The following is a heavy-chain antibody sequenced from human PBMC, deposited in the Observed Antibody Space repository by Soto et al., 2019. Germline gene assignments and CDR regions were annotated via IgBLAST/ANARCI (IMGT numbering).Heavy chain of an antibody. CDR3: ARDWSYYVCSGYGVFDSYYCIDV. CDR1: GYTFTNYG. V-gene: IGHV1-18*04. CDR2: ISAYNGNT. J-gene: IGHJ6*02. Sequence: ASVKVSCKASGYTFTNYGLHWVRQAPGQGREWMGWISAYNGNTNYAQKLQGRVTMNTDTSTSTAYMELRSLSSDDTAVYYCARDWSYYVCSGYGVFDSYYCIDVWGQGTPVTVSS. D-gene: IGHD3-22*01.